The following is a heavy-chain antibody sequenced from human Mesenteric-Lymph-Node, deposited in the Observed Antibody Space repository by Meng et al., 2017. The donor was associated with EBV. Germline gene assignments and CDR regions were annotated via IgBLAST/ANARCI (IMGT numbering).Heavy chain of an antibody. D-gene: IGHD3-22*01. Sequence: QVQLVQSGAEVKKPGSSVKVSCXXSGGTFSSYAISWVRQAPGQGLEWMGGIIPIFGTANYAQKFQGRVTITADESTSTAYMELSSLRSEDTAVYYCAGGYYDSSGYYYWYFDLWGRGTRVTVSS. J-gene: IGHJ2*01. V-gene: IGHV1-69*01. CDR2: IIPIFGTA. CDR1: GGTFSSYA. CDR3: AGGYYDSSGYYYWYFDL.